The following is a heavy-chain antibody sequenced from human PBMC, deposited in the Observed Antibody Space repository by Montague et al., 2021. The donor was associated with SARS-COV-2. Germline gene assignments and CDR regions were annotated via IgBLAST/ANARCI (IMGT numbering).Heavy chain of an antibody. Sequence: SETLSLTCTVSGGSISSNYWNWIRQPPGRGLEWIGYIYYSGSTNYNPSLESRVTISADTSKNHFSLKLRPVTAADTAVYYCAREISGPDYFDYWGQGTLVTV. V-gene: IGHV4-59*01. J-gene: IGHJ4*02. CDR1: GGSISSNY. D-gene: IGHD3-10*01. CDR2: IYYSGST. CDR3: AREISGPDYFDY.